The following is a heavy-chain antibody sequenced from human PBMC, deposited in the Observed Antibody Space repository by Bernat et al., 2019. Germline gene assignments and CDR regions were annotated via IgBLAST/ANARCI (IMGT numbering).Heavy chain of an antibody. D-gene: IGHD3-16*01. Sequence: QVQLVQSGAEVKKPGASVKVSCKASGYTFTGYYMHWVRQAPGQGLEWMGWINPNSGGANYAQNFQDWVTMTRGTSSRAAYMRLSRLSSEGRAVYYCAITGGKGGIARGMDVWGRGTTVTVSS. CDR2: INPNSGGA. CDR1: GYTFTGYY. CDR3: AITGGKGGIARGMDV. J-gene: IGHJ6*02. V-gene: IGHV1-2*04.